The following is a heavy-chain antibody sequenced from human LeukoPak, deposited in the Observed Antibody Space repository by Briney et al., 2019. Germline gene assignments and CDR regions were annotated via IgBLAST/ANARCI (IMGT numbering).Heavy chain of an antibody. CDR1: GFTFSSYA. Sequence: GGSLRLSCAASGFTFSSYAMHWVRQAPGKGLEWVSSISSSSSYIYYAGSVKGRFTISRDNAKNSLYLQMNSLRAEDTAVYYCARSTGSSWYYFDYWGQGTLVTVSS. D-gene: IGHD6-13*01. V-gene: IGHV3-21*01. CDR3: ARSTGSSWYYFDY. CDR2: ISSSSSYI. J-gene: IGHJ4*02.